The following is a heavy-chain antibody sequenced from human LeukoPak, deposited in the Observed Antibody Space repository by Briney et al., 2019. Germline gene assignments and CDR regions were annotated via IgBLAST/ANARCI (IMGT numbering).Heavy chain of an antibody. Sequence: GESLKISCKGSGYSFTSYWIGWVRQMPGKGLEWMGIIYPGDSDTRYSPSFQGQVTISADKSISTAYLQWSSLKASDTAMYYCGGRGGDNWNDGGNYFDYWGQGTLVTVSS. J-gene: IGHJ4*02. CDR3: GGRGGDNWNDGGNYFDY. CDR1: GYSFTSYW. V-gene: IGHV5-51*01. CDR2: IYPGDSDT. D-gene: IGHD1-1*01.